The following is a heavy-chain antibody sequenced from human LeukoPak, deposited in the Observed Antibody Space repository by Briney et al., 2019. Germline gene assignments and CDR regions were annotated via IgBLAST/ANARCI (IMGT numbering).Heavy chain of an antibody. D-gene: IGHD3-10*01. CDR1: GGTVNTYP. V-gene: IGHV1-69*13. CDR2: ISPSVQRGSE. CDR3: ARGRLTMMRGLSFHYYMDV. J-gene: IGHJ6*03. Sequence: SVKVSCKPSGGTVNTYPITWVRQARGQGLEWLGGISPSVQRGSEHYAQKFQGRITITADAPRTTIYMELRSLRSEDTGVYYCARGRLTMMRGLSFHYYMDVWGEGTTVTVSS.